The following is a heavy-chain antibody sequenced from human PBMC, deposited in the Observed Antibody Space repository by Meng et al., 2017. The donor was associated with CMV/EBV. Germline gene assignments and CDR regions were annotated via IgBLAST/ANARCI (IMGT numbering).Heavy chain of an antibody. CDR3: AKDGGGVITIFGVANPTGGFDP. D-gene: IGHD3-3*01. V-gene: IGHV3-23*01. Sequence: GESLKISCAGSGFTFSSYAMSWVRQAPGKGLEWVSAISGSGGSTYYADSVKGRFTISRDNSKNTLYLQMNSLRAEDTAVYYCAKDGGGVITIFGVANPTGGFDPWGQGTLVTVSS. J-gene: IGHJ5*02. CDR1: GFTFSSYA. CDR2: ISGSGGST.